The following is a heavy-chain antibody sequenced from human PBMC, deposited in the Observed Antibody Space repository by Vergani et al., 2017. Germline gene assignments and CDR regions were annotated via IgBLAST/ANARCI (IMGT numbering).Heavy chain of an antibody. J-gene: IGHJ6*02. CDR2: ISYDGSNK. V-gene: IGHV3-30*18. CDR3: AKDVGRFGELLPNYYYYYGMDV. CDR1: GFTFSSYG. Sequence: QVQLVESGGGVVQPGRSLRLSCAASGFTFSSYGMHWVRQAPGKGLEWVAVISYDGSNKYYADSVKGRFTISRDNSKNTLYLQMNSLRAEDTAVYYCAKDVGRFGELLPNYYYYYGMDVWGQGTTVTVSS. D-gene: IGHD3-10*01.